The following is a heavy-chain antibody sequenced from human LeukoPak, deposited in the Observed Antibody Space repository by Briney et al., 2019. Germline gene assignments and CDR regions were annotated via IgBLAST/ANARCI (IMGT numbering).Heavy chain of an antibody. D-gene: IGHD2-2*01. CDR1: GGSISSYY. CDR2: IYYSGST. Sequence: SETLSLTCTVSGGSISSYYWSWIRQPPGKGLEWIGYIYYSGSTNYNPSLKSRVTISVDTSKNQFSLKLSSVTAADTAVYYCARAEVDIVVVPAAMGWGAFDIWGQGTMVTVSS. V-gene: IGHV4-59*01. CDR3: ARAEVDIVVVPAAMGWGAFDI. J-gene: IGHJ3*02.